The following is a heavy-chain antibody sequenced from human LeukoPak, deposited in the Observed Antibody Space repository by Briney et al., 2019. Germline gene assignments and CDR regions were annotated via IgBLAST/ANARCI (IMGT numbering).Heavy chain of an antibody. CDR2: INHSGST. CDR3: ATRTSSRDGYNYYFDY. D-gene: IGHD5-24*01. CDR1: GGSFSGYY. V-gene: IGHV4-34*01. Sequence: SETLSLTCAVYGGSFSGYYWSWTRQPPGKGLEWIGEINHSGSTNYNPSLKSRVTISVDTSEDQFSLKLSSVTAADTAVYYCATRTSSRDGYNYYFDYWGQGTLVTVSS. J-gene: IGHJ4*02.